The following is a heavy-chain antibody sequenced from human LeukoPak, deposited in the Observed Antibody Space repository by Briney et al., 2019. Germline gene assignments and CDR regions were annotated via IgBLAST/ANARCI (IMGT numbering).Heavy chain of an antibody. Sequence: KRGESLKISCKGSGYTFTSYWITWVRQMHGKGLEWMGRIDPSDSYTNYSPSFQGHVTISADKSISTAYLQWSSLKASDTAMYYCARPVGYGSGSYYNLVYWGQGTLVTVSS. CDR1: GYTFTSYW. V-gene: IGHV5-10-1*01. CDR2: IDPSDSYT. D-gene: IGHD3-10*01. J-gene: IGHJ4*02. CDR3: ARPVGYGSGSYYNLVY.